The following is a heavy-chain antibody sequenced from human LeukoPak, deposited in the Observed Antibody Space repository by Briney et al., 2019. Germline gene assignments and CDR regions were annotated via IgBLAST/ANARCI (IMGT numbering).Heavy chain of an antibody. D-gene: IGHD5-12*01. J-gene: IGHJ4*02. CDR2: ITVEGSNK. CDR3: ARESNAYSGYDPFDY. Sequence: PGRSLRLLRAASGFTLRSNAMHWVTQAPSKGLEWVADITVEGSNKDYADSVKGRFTISRENSKNTLYMQMNSLRAEETAVYYCARESNAYSGYDPFDYWGQGTLVTVSS. CDR1: GFTLRSNA. V-gene: IGHV3-30-3*01.